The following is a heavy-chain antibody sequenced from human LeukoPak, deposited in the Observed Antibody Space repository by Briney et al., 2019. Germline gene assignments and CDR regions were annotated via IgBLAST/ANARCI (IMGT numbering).Heavy chain of an antibody. Sequence: PGGSLRLSCTVSGFTVTSNYMTWVRQAPGKGLEWVSVIYTNGKTYYADSVKGRFSISRDNSKNMLFLQMKSLRAEDTAVYYCAKGGGYEAQYYYYYLDVWGKGTTVTISS. D-gene: IGHD5-12*01. CDR3: AKGGGYEAQYYYYYLDV. CDR2: IYTNGKT. V-gene: IGHV3-66*01. CDR1: GFTVTSNY. J-gene: IGHJ6*03.